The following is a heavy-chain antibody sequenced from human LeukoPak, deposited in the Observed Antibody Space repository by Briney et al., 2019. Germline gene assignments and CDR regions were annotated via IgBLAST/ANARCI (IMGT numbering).Heavy chain of an antibody. D-gene: IGHD6-19*01. CDR1: GFTFSTSW. Sequence: GGSLRLSCAASGFTFSTSWMTWVRQAPGKGLEWVANINPDGSEKYYVDSMKGRCTISRDNATNSLYLQMNSLRAEDTAVYYCARAEGSSGWYMGGDYFDYWGQGTLVTVSS. J-gene: IGHJ4*02. V-gene: IGHV3-7*01. CDR2: INPDGSEK. CDR3: ARAEGSSGWYMGGDYFDY.